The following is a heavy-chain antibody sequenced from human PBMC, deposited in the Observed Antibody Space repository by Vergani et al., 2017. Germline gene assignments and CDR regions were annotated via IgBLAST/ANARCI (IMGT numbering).Heavy chain of an antibody. J-gene: IGHJ5*02. D-gene: IGHD3-9*01. CDR3: AKEYYDILTGYYSGWFDP. CDR2: ISWNSGSI. CDR1: GFTFDDYA. V-gene: IGHV3-9*01. Sequence: EVQLVESGGGLIQPGGSLRLSCAASGFTFDDYAMHWVRQAPGKGLEWVSGISWNSGSIGYADSLKGRFTISRDNAKNSLYLQMNSLRAEDTALYYCAKEYYDILTGYYSGWFDPWGQGTLVTVSS.